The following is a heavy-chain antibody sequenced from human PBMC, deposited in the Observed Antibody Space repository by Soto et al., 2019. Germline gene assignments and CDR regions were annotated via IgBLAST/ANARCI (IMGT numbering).Heavy chain of an antibody. V-gene: IGHV4-39*01. CDR3: ARHGQWLARGLH. J-gene: IGHJ4*02. Sequence: SETLSLTCTVSGGSISSSSYYWGWIRQPPGKGLEWIGSIYYSGSTHYNPSLKSRVTISVDTSKNQLSLKLSSVTAADTAVYYCARHGQWLARGLHWGQGTLVTVSS. D-gene: IGHD6-19*01. CDR2: IYYSGST. CDR1: GGSISSSSYY.